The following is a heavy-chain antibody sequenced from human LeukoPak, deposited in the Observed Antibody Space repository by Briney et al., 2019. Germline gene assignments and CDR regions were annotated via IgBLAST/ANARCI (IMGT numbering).Heavy chain of an antibody. J-gene: IGHJ6*03. CDR1: GVSIRGDTYY. D-gene: IGHD3-22*01. CDR3: ARLWDSTGLYFYYYMDV. Sequence: SETLSLTCTVSGVSIRGDTYYWGWIRQPPGKGLEWIGNYHIGSTYYNPSLKSRVTISEDTSKNQFSLRVNSVTAADTAVYYCARLWDSTGLYFYYYMDVWGEGTTVTVSS. V-gene: IGHV4-39*01. CDR2: YHIGST.